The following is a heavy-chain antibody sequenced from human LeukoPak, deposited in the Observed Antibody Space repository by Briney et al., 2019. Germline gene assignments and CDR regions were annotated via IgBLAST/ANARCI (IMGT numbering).Heavy chain of an antibody. V-gene: IGHV3-21*01. J-gene: IGHJ6*03. CDR3: ARTNRITIFGVVYYMDV. CDR2: ISSSSSYI. D-gene: IGHD3-3*01. Sequence: GGSLRLSCAASGFTFSSYSMNWVRQAPGKGLEWVSSISSSSSYIYYADSVKGRFTISRDNAKDSLYLQMNSLRAEDTAVYYCARTNRITIFGVVYYMDVWGKGTTVTVSS. CDR1: GFTFSSYS.